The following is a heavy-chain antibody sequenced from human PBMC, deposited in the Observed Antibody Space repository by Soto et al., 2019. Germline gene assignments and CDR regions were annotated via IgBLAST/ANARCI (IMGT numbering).Heavy chain of an antibody. CDR1: GFTFSSYA. D-gene: IGHD3-16*02. CDR3: AKSRGSYTSYYYGMDV. Sequence: PGGSLRLSCAASGFTFSSYAMSWVRQAPGRGLEWVSAISGSGGSTYYADSVKGRFTISRDNSKNTLYLQMNSLRAEDTAVYYCAKSRGSYTSYYYGMDVWGQGTTVTVS. V-gene: IGHV3-23*01. J-gene: IGHJ6*02. CDR2: ISGSGGST.